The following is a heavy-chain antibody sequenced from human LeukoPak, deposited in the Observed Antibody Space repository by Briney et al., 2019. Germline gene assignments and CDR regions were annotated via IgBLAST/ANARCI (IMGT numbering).Heavy chain of an antibody. CDR3: AREERYYGSGSRGGFNWFDP. CDR2: INHSGST. V-gene: IGHV4-34*01. D-gene: IGHD3-10*01. CDR1: GGSFSGYY. J-gene: IGHJ5*02. Sequence: SETLSLTCAVYGGSFSGYYWSWIRQPPGKGLEWIGEINHSGSTNYNPSLKSRVTISLDTSKNQFSLKLSSVTAADTAVYYCAREERYYGSGSRGGFNWFDPWGQGTLVTVSS.